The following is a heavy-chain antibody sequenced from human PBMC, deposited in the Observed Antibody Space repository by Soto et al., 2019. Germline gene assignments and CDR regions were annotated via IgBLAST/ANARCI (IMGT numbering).Heavy chain of an antibody. CDR1: VCSLRSSSYY. J-gene: IGHJ4*02. Sequence: SETPSLTCPVSVCSLRSSSYYWGWVRPPPGKGLEGIGAIYYRWTTSYKTSLKSRLPISVDTAKNRFSLKLSSVTAADTAVYYCGRGTRTSYFGYWGQGPLVTVSS. CDR3: GRGTRTSYFGY. V-gene: IGHV4-39*07. CDR2: IYYRWTT.